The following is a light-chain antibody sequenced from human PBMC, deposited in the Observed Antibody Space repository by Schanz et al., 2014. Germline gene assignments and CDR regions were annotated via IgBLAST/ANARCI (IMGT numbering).Light chain of an antibody. CDR2: DVT. CDR1: SGDIGSYNS. V-gene: IGLV2-23*02. J-gene: IGLJ2*01. CDR3: CSYAGSINLGV. Sequence: QSALTQPASVSGSPGQSITISCAGTSGDIGSYNSVSWYQQHPGKAPKLMIYDVTNRPSGVSDRFSASKSGNTASLTISGLQAEDEADYYCCSYAGSINLGVFGGGTKLTVL.